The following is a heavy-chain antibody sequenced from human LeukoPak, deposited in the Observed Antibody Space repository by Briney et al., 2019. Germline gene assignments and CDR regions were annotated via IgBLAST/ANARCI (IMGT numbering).Heavy chain of an antibody. CDR3: AKTRAYGAPPLDY. V-gene: IGHV3-21*01. CDR2: ISSSSSYI. D-gene: IGHD4-17*01. Sequence: GGSLRLSCAASGFTFSSYSMNWVRQAPGKGLEWVSSISSSSSYIYYADSVKGRFTISRDNAKNSLYLQMNSLRAEDTAVYYCAKTRAYGAPPLDYWGQGTLVTVSS. CDR1: GFTFSSYS. J-gene: IGHJ4*02.